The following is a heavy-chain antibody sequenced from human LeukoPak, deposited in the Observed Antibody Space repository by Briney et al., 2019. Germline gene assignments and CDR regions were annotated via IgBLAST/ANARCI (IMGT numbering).Heavy chain of an antibody. CDR3: ARDRTRAYDSSGYLY. J-gene: IGHJ4*02. CDR1: GFSFSSFA. CDR2: ISGSGGST. Sequence: GGSLRLSCAASGFSFSSFAMSWVRQAPGKGLEWVSAISGSGGSTYYADSVKGRFTISRDNSKNTLYLQMNSLRAENTAVYYCARDRTRAYDSSGYLYWGQGTLVTVSS. D-gene: IGHD3-22*01. V-gene: IGHV3-23*01.